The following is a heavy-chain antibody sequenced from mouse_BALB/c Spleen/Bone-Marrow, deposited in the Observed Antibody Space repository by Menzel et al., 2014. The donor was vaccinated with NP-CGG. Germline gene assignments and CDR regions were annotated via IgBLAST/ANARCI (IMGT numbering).Heavy chain of an antibody. CDR1: GFNIKDTY. Sequence: VQLQQPGAELVKPGASVKLSCTASGFNIKDTYMHWVKQRPEQGLEWIGRIDPANGNTKYDPKFQGKATITADTSSNTAYLQLSSLTSEDTAVYYCARWEYYAMDYWGQGISVTVSS. CDR2: IDPANGNT. CDR3: ARWEYYAMDY. V-gene: IGHV14-3*02. D-gene: IGHD4-1*01. J-gene: IGHJ4*01.